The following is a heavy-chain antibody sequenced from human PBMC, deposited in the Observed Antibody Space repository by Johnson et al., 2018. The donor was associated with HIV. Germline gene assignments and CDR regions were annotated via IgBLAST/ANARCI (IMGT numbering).Heavy chain of an antibody. J-gene: IGHJ3*02. D-gene: IGHD2-15*01. CDR3: RVVGGAFDI. V-gene: IGHV3-30*03. CDR2: ISYDGSTK. CDR1: GFTFSNYG. Sequence: QVQLVESGGGVVQPGRSLRLSCVASGFTFSNYGMHWVRQAPGKGLEWVAVISYDGSTKYYAYSVKGRFTISSDKYKNPLYLQMDSLGVEYAAVYYVRVVGGAFDIWGQGTMVTVSS.